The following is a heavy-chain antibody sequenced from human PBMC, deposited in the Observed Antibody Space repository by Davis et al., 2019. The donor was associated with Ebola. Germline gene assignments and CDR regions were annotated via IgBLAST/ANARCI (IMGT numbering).Heavy chain of an antibody. J-gene: IGHJ6*02. Sequence: GESLKISCAASGFTVSSNYMTWVRQAPGKGLEWVSVIYSGGSTYYSDSVKGRFTISRDNSKNTLYLQMNSLRAEDTAVYYCAKNDGINGWFGIDVWAQGTTVTVSS. CDR3: AKNDGINGWFGIDV. V-gene: IGHV3-53*01. CDR1: GFTVSSNY. D-gene: IGHD6-19*01. CDR2: IYSGGST.